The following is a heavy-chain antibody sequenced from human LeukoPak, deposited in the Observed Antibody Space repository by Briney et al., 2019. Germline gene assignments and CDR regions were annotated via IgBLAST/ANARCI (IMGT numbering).Heavy chain of an antibody. CDR3: AKGSSRPPNAFDI. Sequence: GGSLRLSCAASGFTFSNAWMNWVRQAPGKGLEWVASIGQDGSEKHYVDSVEGRFIISRDNAKNSLHLQMNSLRAEDTAVYYCAKGSSRPPNAFDIWGQGTLVTVSS. CDR2: IGQDGSEK. D-gene: IGHD6-6*01. V-gene: IGHV3-7*01. J-gene: IGHJ3*02. CDR1: GFTFSNAW.